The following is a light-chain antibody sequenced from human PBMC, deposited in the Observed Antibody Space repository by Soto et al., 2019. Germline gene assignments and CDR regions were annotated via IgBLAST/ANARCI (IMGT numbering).Light chain of an antibody. CDR1: QSIRHY. CDR3: RHPNSYSRT. V-gene: IGKV1-5*01. CDR2: GAS. J-gene: IGKJ1*01. Sequence: DIQMTQSPPTLSASVGDRVTITCRASQSIRHYLAWYQQMPGKAPKLLIYGASTLQSGVPSRFSGSGSETAFALSCSRLQPDDFGTYFCRHPNSYSRTVGQGTKVEIK.